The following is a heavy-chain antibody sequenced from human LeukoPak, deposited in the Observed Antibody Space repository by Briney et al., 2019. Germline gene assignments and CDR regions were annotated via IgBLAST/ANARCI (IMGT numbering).Heavy chain of an antibody. V-gene: IGHV3-30*04. D-gene: IGHD2-2*01. Sequence: PGGSLRLSCAASGFTFSSYAMHWVRKAPGKGLEWVAVISYDGSNKYYADSVKGRFTISRDNSKNTLYLQMNSLRAEDTAVYYCARADIVVVPAAPGGDAFDIWGQGTMVTVSS. CDR2: ISYDGSNK. CDR3: ARADIVVVPAAPGGDAFDI. J-gene: IGHJ3*02. CDR1: GFTFSSYA.